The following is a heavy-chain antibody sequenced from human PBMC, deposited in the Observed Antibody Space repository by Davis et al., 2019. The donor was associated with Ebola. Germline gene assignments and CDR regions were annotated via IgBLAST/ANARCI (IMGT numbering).Heavy chain of an antibody. CDR2: IWYDGSNK. Sequence: GESLKISCAASGFTFSNAWMSWVRQAPGKGLEWVAVIWYDGSNKYYADSVKGRFTISRDNAKNSLYLQMNSLRAEDTAVYYCARVGSTFDYWGQGTLVTVSS. CDR1: GFTFSNAW. J-gene: IGHJ4*02. CDR3: ARVGSTFDY. V-gene: IGHV3-33*08. D-gene: IGHD2-2*01.